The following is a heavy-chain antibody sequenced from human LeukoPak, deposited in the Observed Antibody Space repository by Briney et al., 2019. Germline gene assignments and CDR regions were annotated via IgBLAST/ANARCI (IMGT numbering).Heavy chain of an antibody. CDR3: ARGPDPSGAFDI. J-gene: IGHJ3*02. D-gene: IGHD6-25*01. V-gene: IGHV4-4*07. CDR2: IYTSGST. Sequence: SETLSLTCTVSGGSISSYYWSWIRQPAGKGLEWIRRIYTSGSTNYNPSLKSRVTMSVDTSKNQFSLKLSSVTAADTAVYYCARGPDPSGAFDIWGQGTMVTVSS. CDR1: GGSISSYY.